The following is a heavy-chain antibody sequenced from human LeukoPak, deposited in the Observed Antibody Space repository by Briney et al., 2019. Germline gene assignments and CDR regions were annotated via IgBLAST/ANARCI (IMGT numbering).Heavy chain of an antibody. J-gene: IGHJ3*02. CDR2: IIPIFGTA. Sequence: SVKVSCKASGGTFSSYAISWVRQAPGQGLELMGGIIPIFGTANYAQKFQGRVTITADESTSTAYMELSSLRSEDTAVYYCARDGYCSGGSCLKNDAFDIWGQGTMVTVSS. CDR1: GGTFSSYA. V-gene: IGHV1-69*01. CDR3: ARDGYCSGGSCLKNDAFDI. D-gene: IGHD2-15*01.